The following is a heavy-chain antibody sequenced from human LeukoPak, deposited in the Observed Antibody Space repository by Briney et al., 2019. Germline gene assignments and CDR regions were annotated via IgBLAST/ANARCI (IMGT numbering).Heavy chain of an antibody. D-gene: IGHD3-3*01. CDR1: GFTFSSSG. J-gene: IGHJ4*02. Sequence: GGSLRLSCAASGFTFSSSGMSWVRQAPGKGLEWVSAISGTGSSTYYADSVKGRFTISRDNSKNTLYLQMNSLRAEDTAVYYCARADDYDFWSGYSFDYWGQGTLVTVSS. CDR3: ARADDYDFWSGYSFDY. CDR2: ISGTGSST. V-gene: IGHV3-23*01.